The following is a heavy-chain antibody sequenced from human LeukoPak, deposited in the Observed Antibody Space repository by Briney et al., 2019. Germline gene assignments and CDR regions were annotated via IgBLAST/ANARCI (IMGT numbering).Heavy chain of an antibody. D-gene: IGHD1-26*01. V-gene: IGHV3-21*01. Sequence: PGGSLRLSCAASGFTFSSYSMNWVRQAPGKGLEWVSSISSSSSYIYYADSVKGRFTISRDNAKNSLYLQMNSLRAEDTAVYYCARDSGSYSHYFDYWGQGTLVTVSS. CDR3: ARDSGSYSHYFDY. CDR2: ISSSSSYI. CDR1: GFTFSSYS. J-gene: IGHJ4*02.